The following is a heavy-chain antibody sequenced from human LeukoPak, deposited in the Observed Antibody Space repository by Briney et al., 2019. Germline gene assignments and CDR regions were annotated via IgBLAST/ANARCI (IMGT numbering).Heavy chain of an antibody. CDR2: INAGNGNT. J-gene: IGHJ4*02. Sequence: GASVKVSCKASGYTFTSYAMHWVRQAPAQRLEWMGWINAGNGNTKYSQKFQGRVTITRDTSASTDYMELSSLRCEDTAVYYCARNYGDYIGIMAPFDYWGQGTLVPVSS. V-gene: IGHV1-3*01. CDR1: GYTFTSYA. CDR3: ARNYGDYIGIMAPFDY. D-gene: IGHD4-17*01.